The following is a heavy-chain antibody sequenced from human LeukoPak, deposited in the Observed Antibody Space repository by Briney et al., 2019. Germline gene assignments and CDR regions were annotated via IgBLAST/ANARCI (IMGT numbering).Heavy chain of an antibody. CDR2: INPSGGNA. J-gene: IGHJ4*02. Sequence: ASVKVSCKASGNTFTNYYVHWVRQAPGQGLEWMGIINPSGGNANSAQKFQGRVTMTRDTSTSTVYMELSSLRSDDTAVYNCARDVDFWSDTGGYWGQVTLVTVSS. CDR3: ARDVDFWSDTGGY. D-gene: IGHD3-3*01. CDR1: GNTFTNYY. V-gene: IGHV1-46*03.